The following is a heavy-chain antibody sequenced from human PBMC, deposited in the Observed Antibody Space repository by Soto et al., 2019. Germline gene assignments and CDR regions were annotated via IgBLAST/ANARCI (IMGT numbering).Heavy chain of an antibody. V-gene: IGHV1-69*01. J-gene: IGHJ5*02. CDR3: ASDLGYCSSTSCYTAENWFDP. Sequence: QVQLVQSGAEVKKPGSSVKVSCKASGGTFSSYAISWVRQAPGQGLEWMGGIIPIFGTANYAQKFQGRVTITADESRSTAYMELSSLRSEDTAVYYCASDLGYCSSTSCYTAENWFDPWGQGTLVTVSS. CDR2: IIPIFGTA. CDR1: GGTFSSYA. D-gene: IGHD2-2*02.